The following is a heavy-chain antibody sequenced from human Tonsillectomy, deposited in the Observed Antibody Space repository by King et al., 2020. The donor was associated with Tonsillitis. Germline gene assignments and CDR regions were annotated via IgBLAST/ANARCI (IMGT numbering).Heavy chain of an antibody. J-gene: IGHJ4*02. Sequence: VQLVESGGGVVQPGRSLRLSCAASGFTFSNYGMHWVRQAPGKGLEWVAVISYDGSNKYYADSVKGRFTISRDNSKNTLYLQMNSLRAEDGGVYYCAKARDIVVVVGATTLDYWGQGTLVTVSS. D-gene: IGHD2-15*01. CDR1: GFTFSNYG. CDR3: AKARDIVVVVGATTLDY. CDR2: ISYDGSNK. V-gene: IGHV3-30*18.